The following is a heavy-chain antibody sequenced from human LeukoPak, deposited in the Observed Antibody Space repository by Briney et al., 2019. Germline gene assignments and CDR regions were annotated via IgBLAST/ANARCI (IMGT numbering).Heavy chain of an antibody. Sequence: SQTLSLTCTVSGGSISSGGYYWSWIRQHPGKGLEWIGYIYYSGSTYYNPPLKSRVTISVDTSKNQFSLKLSSVTAADTAVYYCARGPSQPEGSGPYYFDYWGQGTLVTVSS. V-gene: IGHV4-31*03. CDR1: GGSISSGGYY. J-gene: IGHJ4*02. D-gene: IGHD6-19*01. CDR3: ARGPSQPEGSGPYYFDY. CDR2: IYYSGST.